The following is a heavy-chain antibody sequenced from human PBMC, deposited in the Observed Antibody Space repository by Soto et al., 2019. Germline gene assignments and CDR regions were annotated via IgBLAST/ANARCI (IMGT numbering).Heavy chain of an antibody. CDR1: GYKFTTYF. Sequence: QVQLVQSGAELKKPGASVKVACKASGYKFTTYFIHWVRQAPGQGLEWMGMIHPSGDTGYAQKFRGRVTMTIDTSTTTAYMELRNLTSEDTAVYFSVRGYCTTSPCSGDFQFWGQGXXXXVSS. CDR3: VRGYCTTSPCSGDFQF. CDR2: IHPSGDT. D-gene: IGHD2-15*01. J-gene: IGHJ1*01. V-gene: IGHV1-46*01.